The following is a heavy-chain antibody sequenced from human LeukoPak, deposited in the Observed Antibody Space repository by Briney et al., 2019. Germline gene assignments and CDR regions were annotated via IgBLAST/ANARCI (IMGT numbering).Heavy chain of an antibody. Sequence: GGSLRLSCAASVFTFSDYYMSWIRQSPGKGLEWVSSISSGGGTTYYADSVKGRFTISRDNAKNSLYLQMNSLRDEDTAAYYCARETRNYPDYWGQGTLVTVSS. CDR2: ISSGGGTT. V-gene: IGHV3-11*01. D-gene: IGHD1-7*01. J-gene: IGHJ4*02. CDR3: ARETRNYPDY. CDR1: VFTFSDYY.